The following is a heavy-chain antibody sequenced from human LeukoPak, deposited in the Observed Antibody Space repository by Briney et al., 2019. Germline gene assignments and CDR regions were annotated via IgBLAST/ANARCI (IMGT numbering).Heavy chain of an antibody. J-gene: IGHJ4*02. CDR3: ARGDYYDSSGYYFVSMTGY. D-gene: IGHD3-22*01. CDR2: IWYDGSNK. Sequence: GRSLRLSCAASGFTFSSYGMHWVRQAPGKGLEWVAVIWYDGSNKYYADSVKGRLTISRDNSKNTLYLQMNSLRAEDTAVYYCARGDYYDSSGYYFVSMTGYWGQGTLVTVSS. V-gene: IGHV3-33*01. CDR1: GFTFSSYG.